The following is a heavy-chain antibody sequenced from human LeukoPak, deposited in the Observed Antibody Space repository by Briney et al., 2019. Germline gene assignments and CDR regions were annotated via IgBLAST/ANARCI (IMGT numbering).Heavy chain of an antibody. Sequence: GASVKVSCKASGGTFSSYAISWVRQAPGQGLEWMGGIIPIFATANYAQKFQGRVMITADKSTSTAYMELSSLRSEDTAVYYCARDKDNGCGDWGQGTLVTVSS. D-gene: IGHD3-10*01. CDR3: ARDKDNGCGD. CDR2: IIPIFATA. CDR1: GGTFSSYA. V-gene: IGHV1-69*06. J-gene: IGHJ4*02.